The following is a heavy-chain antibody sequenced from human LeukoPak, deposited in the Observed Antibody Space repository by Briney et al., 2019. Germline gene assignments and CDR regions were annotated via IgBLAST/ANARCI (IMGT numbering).Heavy chain of an antibody. D-gene: IGHD6-13*01. CDR3: TRHPDSSSWYGRPNYYYYYMDV. J-gene: IGHJ6*03. CDR1: GFTFSGSA. V-gene: IGHV3-73*01. Sequence: GGSLRLSCAASGFTFSGSAMHWVRQASGKGLEWVGRIRSKANSYATAYAASVKGRFTISRDDSKNTAYLQMNSLKTEDTAVYYRTRHPDSSSWYGRPNYYYYYMDVWGKGTTVTVSS. CDR2: IRSKANSYAT.